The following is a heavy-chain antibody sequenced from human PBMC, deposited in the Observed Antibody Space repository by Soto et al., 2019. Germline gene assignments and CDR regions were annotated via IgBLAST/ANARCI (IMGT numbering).Heavy chain of an antibody. Sequence: QVQLVQSGAEVKKPGASVNVSCKASGYTFTSYDINWVRQATGQGLEWMGWMNPNSGNTGYAQKFKGRVTMTRNTSLRTAYIELSSVRSEDTAVYYCARGVFSGHVWGQGTTVTVSS. CDR1: GYTFTSYD. CDR3: ARGVFSGHV. V-gene: IGHV1-8*01. CDR2: MNPNSGNT. J-gene: IGHJ6*02.